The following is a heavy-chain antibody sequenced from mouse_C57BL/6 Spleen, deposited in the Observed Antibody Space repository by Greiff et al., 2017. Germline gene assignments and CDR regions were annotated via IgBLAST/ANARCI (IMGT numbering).Heavy chain of an antibody. D-gene: IGHD1-1*01. J-gene: IGHJ2*01. CDR3: ARGDYYGSSYPDY. CDR2: IDPSDSYT. CDR1: GYTFTSYW. Sequence: QVQLKQPGAELVRPGTSVKLSCKASGYTFTSYWMHWVKQRPGQGLEWIGVIDPSDSYTNYNQKFKGKATLTVDTSSSTAYMQLSSLTSEDSAVYYCARGDYYGSSYPDYWGQGTTLTVSS. V-gene: IGHV1-59*01.